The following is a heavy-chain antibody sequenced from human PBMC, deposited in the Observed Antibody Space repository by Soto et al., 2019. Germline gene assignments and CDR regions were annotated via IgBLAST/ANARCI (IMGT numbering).Heavy chain of an antibody. CDR1: GFTFSNYA. V-gene: IGHV3-23*01. J-gene: IGHJ4*02. Sequence: GGSLRLSCAASGFTFSNYAMSWARQAPGKGLEWVSGTSGSGISTYYADSVKGRFTISRDNSKNRLYLQMNSLRAEDTAVYFFAKGACNGGSCCPDFEYWGQGTLVTVSS. D-gene: IGHD2-15*01. CDR2: TSGSGIST. CDR3: AKGACNGGSCCPDFEY.